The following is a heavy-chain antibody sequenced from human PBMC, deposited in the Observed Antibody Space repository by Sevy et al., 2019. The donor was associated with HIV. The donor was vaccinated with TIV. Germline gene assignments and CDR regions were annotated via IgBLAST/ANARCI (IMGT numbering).Heavy chain of an antibody. V-gene: IGHV3-74*01. D-gene: IGHD6-6*01. CDR3: FVRIRDSSEIDY. CDR2: LNGDGSDI. CDR1: GFTFSNYY. J-gene: IGHJ4*02. Sequence: GGSLRRSCAASGFTFSNYYMNWVRQGPGKGLVWVARLNGDGSDINYADSVRGRFTISRDKTKNTLYQQMSSLRGEDTAVYYCFVRIRDSSEIDYWGQGTLVTVSS.